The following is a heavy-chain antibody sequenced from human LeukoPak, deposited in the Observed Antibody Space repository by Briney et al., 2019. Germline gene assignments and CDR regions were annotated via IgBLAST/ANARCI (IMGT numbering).Heavy chain of an antibody. Sequence: PGGSLTLPCVASGFTFSNYGMHWVGPAAAKGLAWVAVIWYEGTNKYYAASVKGRFTISRDNSKNTLYLQMNRLRAEPTAVYYCARVCSSGRLIWGQGTMVTVSS. D-gene: IGHD6-19*01. V-gene: IGHV3-33*01. CDR2: IWYEGTNK. CDR3: ARVCSSGRLI. J-gene: IGHJ3*02. CDR1: GFTFSNYG.